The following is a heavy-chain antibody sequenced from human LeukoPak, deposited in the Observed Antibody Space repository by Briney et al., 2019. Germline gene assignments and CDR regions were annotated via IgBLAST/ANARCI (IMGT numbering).Heavy chain of an antibody. D-gene: IGHD1-26*01. J-gene: IGHJ4*02. CDR1: GFTFSSYA. CDR2: ICGGGEST. V-gene: IGHV3-23*01. Sequence: GGSLRLSCAASGFTFSSYAMSWVRQAPGKGLEWVSTICGGGESTYSAASVKGRFTISRDNSKNTLYLQMDSLRAEDTAVYYCAKVLSGSQDYWGQGTLVTVSS. CDR3: AKVLSGSQDY.